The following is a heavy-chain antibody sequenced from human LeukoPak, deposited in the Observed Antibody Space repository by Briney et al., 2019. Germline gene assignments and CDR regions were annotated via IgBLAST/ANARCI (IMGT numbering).Heavy chain of an antibody. Sequence: PGGSLRLSCAASGFTFSSYAMSWVRQAPGKGLEWVSAISGSGSSTYYADSVKGRFTISRDNSQNTLYLQMNSLRAEDTAVYYCAKRAGYNSNYFDYWGQGTLVTVSS. J-gene: IGHJ4*02. CDR1: GFTFSSYA. D-gene: IGHD5-24*01. CDR3: AKRAGYNSNYFDY. V-gene: IGHV3-23*01. CDR2: ISGSGSST.